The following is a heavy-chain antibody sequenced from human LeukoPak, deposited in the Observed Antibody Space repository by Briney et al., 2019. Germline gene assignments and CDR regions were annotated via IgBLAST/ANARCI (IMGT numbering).Heavy chain of an antibody. Sequence: ASVKVSCKASGYTFTGYYMHWVRQAPGQGLEWMGWINPNSGGTNYAQKFQGRVTMTRDTSISTAYMELSRLRSDDTAVYYCARVAHYYGSGSYYNDYWGREPWSPSPQ. CDR1: GYTFTGYY. V-gene: IGHV1-2*02. D-gene: IGHD3-10*01. CDR3: ARVAHYYGSGSYYNDY. J-gene: IGHJ4*02. CDR2: INPNSGGT.